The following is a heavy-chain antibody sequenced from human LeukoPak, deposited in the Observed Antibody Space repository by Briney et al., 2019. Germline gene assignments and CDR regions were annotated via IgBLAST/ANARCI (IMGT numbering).Heavy chain of an antibody. CDR1: GFTFSSYG. J-gene: IGHJ6*04. CDR2: ISFDGSKT. D-gene: IGHD6-19*01. Sequence: PGRSLRLSCAASGFTFSSYGMHWVRQGPGKGLEWVAVISFDGSKTYYADSAKGRFTISRDNSKNTLYLQMNSLRAEDTAVYYCAKGQIAVAGYYYYGMDVWGKGATVTVSS. V-gene: IGHV3-30*18. CDR3: AKGQIAVAGYYYYGMDV.